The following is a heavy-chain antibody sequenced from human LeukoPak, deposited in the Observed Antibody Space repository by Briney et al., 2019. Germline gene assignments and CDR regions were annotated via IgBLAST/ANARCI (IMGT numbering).Heavy chain of an antibody. J-gene: IGHJ4*02. CDR3: AKGYSNYCGY. V-gene: IGHV3-30*02. Sequence: GGSLRLSCAASGFTFSSYGMHWVRRAPGKGLEWVAFIRYDGSNKYYADSVKGRFTISRDNSKNTLYLQMNSLRAEDTAVYYCAKGYSNYCGYWGQGTLVTASS. CDR1: GFTFSSYG. CDR2: IRYDGSNK. D-gene: IGHD4-11*01.